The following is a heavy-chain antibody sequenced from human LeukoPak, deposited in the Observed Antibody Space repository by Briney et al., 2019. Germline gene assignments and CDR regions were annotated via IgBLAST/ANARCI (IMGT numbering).Heavy chain of an antibody. V-gene: IGHV1-69*13. CDR3: ARDPGQINQYSGDFDY. CDR2: IIPIFGTA. CDR1: GGTFSSYA. J-gene: IGHJ4*02. Sequence: ASVKVSGKASGGTFSSYAISWVRQAPGQGLEWMGGIIPIFGTANYAQKFQGRVTITADESTSTAYMELSSLRSEDTAVYYCARDPGQINQYSGDFDYWGQGTLVTVSS. D-gene: IGHD5-12*01.